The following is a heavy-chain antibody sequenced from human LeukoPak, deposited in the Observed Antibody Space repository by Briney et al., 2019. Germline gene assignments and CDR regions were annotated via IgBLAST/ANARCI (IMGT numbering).Heavy chain of an antibody. V-gene: IGHV3-23*01. D-gene: IGHD1-26*01. CDR1: GFTFSNYV. CDR2: INGGGSST. CDR3: VKDGGRSPPC. J-gene: IGHJ4*02. Sequence: GGSLRLSCAASGFTFSNYVMSWVRQAPGKGPEWVSGINGGGSSTFYAESVKGWSTISRDNSKNTLYLQMNSLRAEDTAVYYCVKDGGRSPPCWGQGTLVTVSS.